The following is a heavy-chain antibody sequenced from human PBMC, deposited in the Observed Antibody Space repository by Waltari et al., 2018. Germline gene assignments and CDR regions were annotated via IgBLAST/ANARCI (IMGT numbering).Heavy chain of an antibody. D-gene: IGHD1-26*01. J-gene: IGHJ3*02. Sequence: QVQLQESGPGLVKPSETLSLTCTVSGGSISKYYWNWLRQAAGKGLEWVGRFYTSGGTIYTPSLKSRVTMSVDTSKNQFSLNLTSVTAADTSVYYCATRGSSESGWGFDIWGQGTMVTVSS. CDR3: ATRGSSESGWGFDI. CDR1: GGSISKYY. V-gene: IGHV4-4*07. CDR2: FYTSGGT.